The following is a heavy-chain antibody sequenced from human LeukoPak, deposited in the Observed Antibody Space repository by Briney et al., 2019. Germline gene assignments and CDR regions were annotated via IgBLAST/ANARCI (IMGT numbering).Heavy chain of an antibody. J-gene: IGHJ4*02. CDR3: ARDLILMRYDSSGLVPGG. Sequence: GGSLRLSCAASGFTFSSYGMHWVRQAPGKGLEWVAFIRYDGSNKYYADSVKGRFTISRDNSKNTLYLQMNGLRAEDTAVYYCARDLILMRYDSSGLVPGGWGQGTLVTVSS. CDR2: IRYDGSNK. D-gene: IGHD3-22*01. V-gene: IGHV3-30*02. CDR1: GFTFSSYG.